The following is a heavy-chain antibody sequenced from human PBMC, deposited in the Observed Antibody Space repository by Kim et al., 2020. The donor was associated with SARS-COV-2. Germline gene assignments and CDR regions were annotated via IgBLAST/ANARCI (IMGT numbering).Heavy chain of an antibody. J-gene: IGHJ6*02. V-gene: IGHV3-73*01. Sequence: GRFTISRDDSKNTAYLQMNSLKTEDTAVYYCTSTYYDILTGYFGTNGMDVWGQGTTVTVSS. D-gene: IGHD3-9*01. CDR3: TSTYYDILTGYFGTNGMDV.